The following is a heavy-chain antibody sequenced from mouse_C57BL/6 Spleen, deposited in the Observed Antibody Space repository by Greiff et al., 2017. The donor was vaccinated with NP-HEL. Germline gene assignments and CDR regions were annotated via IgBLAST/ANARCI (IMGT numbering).Heavy chain of an antibody. CDR1: GYTFTSYW. Sequence: VQLQQPGAELVRPGSSVKLSCKASGYTFTSYWMHWVKQRPIQGLEWIGNIDPSDSETHYNQKFKYKATLTVDKSSSTAYMQLSSLTSEDSAVYYCARYPTTAQASWFAYWGQGTLVTVSA. CDR3: ARYPTTAQASWFAY. D-gene: IGHD3-2*02. J-gene: IGHJ3*01. CDR2: IDPSDSET. V-gene: IGHV1-52*01.